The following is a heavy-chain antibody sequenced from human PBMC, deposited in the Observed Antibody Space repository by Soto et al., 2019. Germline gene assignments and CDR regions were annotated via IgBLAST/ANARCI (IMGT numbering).Heavy chain of an antibody. CDR1: GYTFTSYY. D-gene: IGHD1-1*01. CDR3: ARDFNNTRWLRRGTHYYYVDV. V-gene: IGHV1-46*03. J-gene: IGHJ6*03. Sequence: ASVKVSCKASGYTFTSYYMHWVRQPPGQGLEWMGIINPSGGSTSYAQNFQGRVTMTRDTSTSTVYMELSSLRSEDTAVYYCARDFNNTRWLRRGTHYYYVDVWGKGTTVTVSS. CDR2: INPSGGST.